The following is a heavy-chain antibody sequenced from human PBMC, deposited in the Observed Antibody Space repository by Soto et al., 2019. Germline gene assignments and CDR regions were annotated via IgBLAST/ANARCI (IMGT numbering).Heavy chain of an antibody. CDR1: GFNFDDYY. D-gene: IGHD1-26*01. J-gene: IGHJ5*02. CDR3: AGARNGFAISYYDHH. Sequence: GGSLRLSCAASGFNFDDYYMEWIRQAPGKGLEWVSYISSNGDTLYYVDSVKGRFTISRDNARKSLYLEMNNLGAEDTAIYYCAGARNGFAISYYDHHWGQGTVVTVSS. V-gene: IGHV3-11*01. CDR2: ISSNGDTL.